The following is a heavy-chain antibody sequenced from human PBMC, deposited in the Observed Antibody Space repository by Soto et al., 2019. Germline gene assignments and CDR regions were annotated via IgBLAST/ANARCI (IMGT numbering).Heavy chain of an antibody. D-gene: IGHD5-18*01. V-gene: IGHV4-39*01. Sequence: SETLSLTCTVSGGSISSGTSYWSWIRQRPGKGLEWIGYIFYSGSFYYTLSVDTSKNQFSLKLSSVTAADTAVYYCARSPSTSSYGLFDYWGQGTLVTVSS. J-gene: IGHJ4*02. CDR3: ARSPSTSSYGLFDY. CDR1: GGSISSGTSY. CDR2: IFYSGSF.